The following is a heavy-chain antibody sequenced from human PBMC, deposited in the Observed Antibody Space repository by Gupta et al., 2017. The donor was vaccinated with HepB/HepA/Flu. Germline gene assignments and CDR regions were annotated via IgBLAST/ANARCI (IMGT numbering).Heavy chain of an antibody. Sequence: QVQLQQWGAGLLKPSETLSLTCAVYGGSFSGYYWSWIRQPPGKGLEWIGEINHSGSTNYNPSLKSRVTISVDTSKNQFSLKLSSVTAADTAVYYCARGRVAGRYYYYYYGMDVWGQGTTVTVSS. CDR2: INHSGST. CDR3: ARGRVAGRYYYYYYGMDV. CDR1: GGSFSGYY. J-gene: IGHJ6*02. V-gene: IGHV4-34*01. D-gene: IGHD6-19*01.